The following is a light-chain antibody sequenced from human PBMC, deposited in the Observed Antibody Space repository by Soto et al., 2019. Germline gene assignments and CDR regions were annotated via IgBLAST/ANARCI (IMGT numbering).Light chain of an antibody. CDR1: QDISNY. CDR3: QHYYRLAS. CDR2: DAS. J-gene: IGKJ3*01. Sequence: DMQMTQSPSSLSASVGDRVTITCQASQDISNYLNWYHQIPGKPPKLLIYDASNLEAVFPSRFSARGFGTKFTLTISRQQPEGSGVYYCQHYYRLASFGPGTRLDLK. V-gene: IGKV1-33*01.